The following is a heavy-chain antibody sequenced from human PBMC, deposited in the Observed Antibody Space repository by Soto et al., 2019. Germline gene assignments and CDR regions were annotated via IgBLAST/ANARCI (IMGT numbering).Heavy chain of an antibody. V-gene: IGHV1-3*01. J-gene: IGHJ4*02. CDR3: ARIPYSSSSNPYFDY. D-gene: IGHD6-6*01. Sequence: XSVKFAFQASVYTFTSYAIHWVRQAPGQSLEWMGWINASNGNKKYSQKFQGRFTITRDTSASTSYMELSSLRSEDTAVYYCARIPYSSSSNPYFDYWGQVRLVTVSS. CDR1: VYTFTSYA. CDR2: INASNGNK.